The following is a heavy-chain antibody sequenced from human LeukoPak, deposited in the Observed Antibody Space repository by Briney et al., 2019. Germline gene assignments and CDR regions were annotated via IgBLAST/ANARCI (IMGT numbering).Heavy chain of an antibody. CDR3: AKDSSAAPLYYDFWSGPTAPDWFDP. J-gene: IGHJ5*02. V-gene: IGHV3-23*01. CDR2: ISGSGGST. Sequence: GGSLRLSCAASGFTVSSNYMSWVRQAPGKGLEWVSAISGSGGSTYYADSVKGRFTISRDNSKNTLYLQMNSLRAEDTAVYYCAKDSSAAPLYYDFWSGPTAPDWFDPWGQGTLVTVSS. D-gene: IGHD3-3*01. CDR1: GFTVSSNY.